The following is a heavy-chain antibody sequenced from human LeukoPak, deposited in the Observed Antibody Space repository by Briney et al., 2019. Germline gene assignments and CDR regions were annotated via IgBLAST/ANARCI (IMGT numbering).Heavy chain of an antibody. V-gene: IGHV1-18*01. CDR1: GYTFTTYG. D-gene: IGHD6-6*01. J-gene: IGHJ4*02. CDR3: ARDWDRYSSSPEGSFDY. CDR2: ISAYNGNT. Sequence: ASVKVSCKASGYTFTTYGISWVRQAPGQGLKWMGWISAYNGNTNYAPKVQGRVTMTTDTSTSTAYMELRSLRPDDTAVYYCARDWDRYSSSPEGSFDYWGQGTLVTVSS.